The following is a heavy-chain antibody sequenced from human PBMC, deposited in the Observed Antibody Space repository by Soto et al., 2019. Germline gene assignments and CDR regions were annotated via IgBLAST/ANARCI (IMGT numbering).Heavy chain of an antibody. V-gene: IGHV3-7*01. CDR3: ARDRDYYKADP. J-gene: IGHJ5*02. D-gene: IGHD3-10*01. CDR1: GLTFSGYW. CDR2: IMKDGGVK. Sequence: GGSLRLSCAASGLTFSGYWMGWVRQAPGKGLEWVATIMKDGGVKKYVDSVKGRFTISRDNVKNSLFLQMNSLRAEDTAVYYCARDRDYYKADPWGQGTLVTVSS.